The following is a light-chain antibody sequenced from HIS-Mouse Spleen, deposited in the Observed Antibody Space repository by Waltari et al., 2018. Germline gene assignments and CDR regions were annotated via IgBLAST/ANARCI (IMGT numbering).Light chain of an antibody. CDR3: VLYMGSGISWV. J-gene: IGLJ3*02. V-gene: IGLV8-61*01. Sequence: HTVVTQEPSFSVSPGGTVTHTCGLTSRSFLPSYYPTRYQQTPGQAPRTLIYSTNTRSSGVPDRFSGSILGNKAALTITGAQADDESDYYCVLYMGSGISWVFGGGTKLTVL. CDR1: SRSFLPSYY. CDR2: STN.